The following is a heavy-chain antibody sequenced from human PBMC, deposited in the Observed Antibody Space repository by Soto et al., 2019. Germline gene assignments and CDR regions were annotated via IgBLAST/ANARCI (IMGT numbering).Heavy chain of an antibody. CDR1: GGSFSGYY. V-gene: IGHV4-34*01. J-gene: IGHJ4*02. CDR3: ARRPLYMAMVDY. D-gene: IGHD5-18*01. Sequence: SETLSLTCAVYGGSFSGYYWSWIRQPPGKGLEWIGEINHSGSTNYNPSLKSRVTISVDTSKNQFSLKLSSVTAADTAVYYCARRPLYMAMVDYWGQGTLVTVSS. CDR2: INHSGST.